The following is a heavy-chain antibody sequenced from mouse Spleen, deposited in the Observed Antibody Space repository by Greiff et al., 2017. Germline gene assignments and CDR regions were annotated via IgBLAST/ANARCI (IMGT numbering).Heavy chain of an antibody. D-gene: IGHD1-1*01. Sequence: DVHLVESGGDLVKPGGSLKLSCAASGFTFSSYGMSWVRQTPDKRLEWVATISSGGSYTYYPDSVKGRFTISRDNAKNTLYLQMSSLKSEDTAMYYCARGYYYGSSWGYAMDYWGQGTSVTVSS. J-gene: IGHJ4*01. V-gene: IGHV5-6*01. CDR3: ARGYYYGSSWGYAMDY. CDR1: GFTFSSYG. CDR2: ISSGGSYT.